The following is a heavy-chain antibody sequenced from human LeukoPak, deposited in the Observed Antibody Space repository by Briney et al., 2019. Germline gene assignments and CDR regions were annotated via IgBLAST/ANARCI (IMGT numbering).Heavy chain of an antibody. D-gene: IGHD3-10*01. J-gene: IGHJ4*02. Sequence: PGGSLRLSCAASEFTFSNYWMHWVRQAPGKGLEWVSAISGSGGSTYYADSVKGRFTISRDNSKNTLYLQMNSLRAEDTAVYYCAKVGSYYYGSGSYYGYFDYWGQGTLVTVSS. CDR2: ISGSGGST. V-gene: IGHV3-23*01. CDR3: AKVGSYYYGSGSYYGYFDY. CDR1: EFTFSNYW.